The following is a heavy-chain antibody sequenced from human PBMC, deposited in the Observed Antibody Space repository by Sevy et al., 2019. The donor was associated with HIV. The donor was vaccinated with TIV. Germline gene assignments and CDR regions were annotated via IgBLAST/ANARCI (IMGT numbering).Heavy chain of an antibody. V-gene: IGHV4-38-2*01. CDR3: ARHSHGSGTYYVPFDS. CDR2: VFHSGST. D-gene: IGHD3-10*01. Sequence: SETLSLTCAVSGYSITSGYLWGWIRQPPGKGLEWIGSVFHSGSTYYNPSLNSRVIISVDTSKNQFSLKLNSVTAADTAVYYCARHSHGSGTYYVPFDSWGQGTLVNVSS. CDR1: GYSITSGYL. J-gene: IGHJ4*02.